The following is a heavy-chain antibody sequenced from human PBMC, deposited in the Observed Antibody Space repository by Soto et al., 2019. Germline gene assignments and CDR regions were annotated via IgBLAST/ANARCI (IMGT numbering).Heavy chain of an antibody. CDR1: GDSVSSNSAA. CDR3: ARDQMVQLWLKGGTFDY. J-gene: IGHJ4*02. D-gene: IGHD5-18*01. Sequence: SQTLSLTCVISGDSVSSNSAAWNWIRQSPSRGLEWLGRTYYRSKWYNDYAVSVKSRITINPDTSKNQFSLQLNSVTPEDTAVYYCARDQMVQLWLKGGTFDYWGQGTLVTVSS. CDR2: TYYRSKWYN. V-gene: IGHV6-1*01.